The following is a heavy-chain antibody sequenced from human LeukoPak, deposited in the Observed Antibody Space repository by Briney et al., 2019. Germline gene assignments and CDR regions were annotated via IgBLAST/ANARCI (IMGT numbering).Heavy chain of an antibody. CDR3: ARVGDILTGYGYDY. V-gene: IGHV4-34*01. CDR1: GGSFSGYY. CDR2: INHSGST. D-gene: IGHD3-9*01. Sequence: SETLSLTCAVYGGSFSGYYWSWIRQPPGKGLEWIGEINHSGSTNYNPSLKSRVTISVDTSKNQFPLKLSSVTAADTAVYYCARVGDILTGYGYDYWGQGTLVTVSS. J-gene: IGHJ4*02.